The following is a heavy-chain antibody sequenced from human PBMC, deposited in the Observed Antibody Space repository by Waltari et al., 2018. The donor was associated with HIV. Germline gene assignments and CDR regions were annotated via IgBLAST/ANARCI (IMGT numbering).Heavy chain of an antibody. CDR1: GYSFNSYW. V-gene: IGHV5-51*01. CDR2: IYPGDSDT. CDR3: ARRGRTTVTTGGPWVNYGMDV. J-gene: IGHJ6*02. Sequence: EVQLVQSGAEVKKPGESLKISCKGSGYSFNSYWIGWVRQMHGKGLEWMGIIYPGDSDTRYSPSCQGQVTISADKSISTAYLQWSSLKASDTAMYYCARRGRTTVTTGGPWVNYGMDVWGQGTTVTVSS. D-gene: IGHD4-4*01.